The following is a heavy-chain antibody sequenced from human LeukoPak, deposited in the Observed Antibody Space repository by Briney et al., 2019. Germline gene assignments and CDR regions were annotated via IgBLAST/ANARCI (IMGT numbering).Heavy chain of an antibody. CDR3: AKQAASGGGVDY. V-gene: IGHV3-43*02. J-gene: IGHJ4*02. CDR2: ISGDGGST. Sequence: GGSLRLSCAASGFTFSSYSMNWVRQAPGKGLEWVSLISGDGGSTYYAASVKGRFTISRDNSKNSLYVQMNSLRSEDTALYYCAKQAASGGGVDYWGQGTLVTVSS. CDR1: GFTFSSYS. D-gene: IGHD2-15*01.